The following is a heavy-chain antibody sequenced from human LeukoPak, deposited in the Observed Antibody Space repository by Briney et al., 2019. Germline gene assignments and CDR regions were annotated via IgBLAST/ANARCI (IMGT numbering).Heavy chain of an antibody. CDR1: GFTFSSYW. CDR2: IKQDGSEK. J-gene: IGHJ4*02. CDR3: ARRTLGSSIAVNFDY. Sequence: GGSLRLSCAASGFTFSSYWMSWVRQAPGKGLEWVANIKQDGSEKYYVDSVKGRFTISRDNAKNSLYLQMNSLRAEDTAVYYCARRTLGSSIAVNFDYWGQGTLVTVSS. D-gene: IGHD6-19*01. V-gene: IGHV3-7*01.